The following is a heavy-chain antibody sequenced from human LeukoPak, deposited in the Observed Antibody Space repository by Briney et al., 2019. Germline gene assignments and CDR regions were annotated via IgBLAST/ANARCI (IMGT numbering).Heavy chain of an antibody. J-gene: IGHJ4*02. D-gene: IGHD5-24*01. V-gene: IGHV4-59*01. Sequence: PSETLSLTCTVSGGSISSYYWSWIRQPPGKGLEWIGYIYYSGSTNYNPSLKSRVTISVDTSKNQFSLKLSSVTAADTAAYYCARDGYNSEGFDYWGQGTLVTVSS. CDR2: IYYSGST. CDR1: GGSISSYY. CDR3: ARDGYNSEGFDY.